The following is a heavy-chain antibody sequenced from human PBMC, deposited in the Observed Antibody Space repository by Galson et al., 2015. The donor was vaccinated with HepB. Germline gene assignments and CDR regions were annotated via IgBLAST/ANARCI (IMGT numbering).Heavy chain of an antibody. Sequence: QSGAEVKKPGESLXXXXKGSXXXFTXXXIGXXXQMPGKGLEWMGIIYPGDSDTRYSPSFQGQVTXSTDKSISTAYLQWSGLKASDTAMYYCARLPDYGGNLXXXDLWGRGTLVTVSX. CDR1: XXXFTXXX. CDR3: ARLPDYGGNLXXXDL. D-gene: IGHD4-23*01. CDR2: IYPGDSDT. J-gene: IGHJ2*01. V-gene: IGHV5-51*01.